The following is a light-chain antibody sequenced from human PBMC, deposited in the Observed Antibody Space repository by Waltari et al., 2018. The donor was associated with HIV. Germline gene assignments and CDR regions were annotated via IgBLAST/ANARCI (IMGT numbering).Light chain of an antibody. Sequence: EILLTQSPATLSVSPGERATLACRASPRGSSNLAWYQQKPGQAPRPLIYRASTRTTGIPARFSGSGSGTEFTLTISSLQSEDFAVYYCQQYNDWPRGPSGQGTRLEIK. J-gene: IGKJ2*01. CDR2: RAS. V-gene: IGKV3-15*01. CDR3: QQYNDWPRGP. CDR1: PRGSSN.